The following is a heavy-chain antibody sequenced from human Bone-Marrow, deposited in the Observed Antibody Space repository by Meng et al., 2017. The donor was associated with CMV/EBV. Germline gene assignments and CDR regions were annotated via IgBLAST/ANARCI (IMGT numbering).Heavy chain of an antibody. CDR3: ARDRIPYNWNYVGY. V-gene: IGHV1-69*05. Sequence: SVKVSCKASRGTFSSYAISWVRQAPGQGLEWMGGIIPIFGTANYAQKFQGRVTITTDESTSTAYMELSSLRSEDTAVYYCARDRIPYNWNYVGYWGQGTLVTVSS. CDR1: RGTFSSYA. CDR2: IIPIFGTA. J-gene: IGHJ4*02. D-gene: IGHD1-20*01.